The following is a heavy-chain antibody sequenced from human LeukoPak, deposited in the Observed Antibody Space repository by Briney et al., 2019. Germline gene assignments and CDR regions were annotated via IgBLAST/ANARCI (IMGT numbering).Heavy chain of an antibody. CDR1: GYSFTSYW. V-gene: IGHV5-51*01. D-gene: IGHD6-13*01. CDR3: ARAAADTINSFDY. CDR2: VYPGDSDT. Sequence: GGSLKISCKGSGYSFTSYWIGWVRQMPGKGLEYMGIVYPGDSDTRYSPSFQGQVTISADRSISTAYLQWSSLKATDTAIYYCARAAADTINSFDYWGQGTLVTVSS. J-gene: IGHJ4*02.